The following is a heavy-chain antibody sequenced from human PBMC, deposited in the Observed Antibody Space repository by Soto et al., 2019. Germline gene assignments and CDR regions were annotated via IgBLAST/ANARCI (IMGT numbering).Heavy chain of an antibody. J-gene: IGHJ6*02. D-gene: IGHD5-12*01. CDR3: ANEVDVAFSSLQYGMDV. CDR2: ISYDGTYK. Sequence: PGGSLRLSCAASGFTFNNFAMHWVRQAPGKGLEWVAFISYDGTYKYYADSVRGRFTVYRDNSKSTLFLHMNSLKFEDTAVYVCANEVDVAFSSLQYGMDVWGQGTTVTVSS. CDR1: GFTFNNFA. V-gene: IGHV3-30*14.